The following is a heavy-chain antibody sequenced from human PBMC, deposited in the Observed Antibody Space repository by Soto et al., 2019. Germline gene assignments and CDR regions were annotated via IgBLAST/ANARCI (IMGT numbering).Heavy chain of an antibody. D-gene: IGHD6-13*01. CDR2: FNAGNGNT. J-gene: IGHJ5*02. CDR3: PIWGIASWFDP. CDR1: GYTFTSYA. Sequence: QVQLVQSGAEVKKPGASVKVSCKASGYTFTSYAMHWVRQAPGQRLEWMGWFNAGNGNTKYSQKFQGRVTITSDTSARTAYMELSSLRSEDTSVYYCPIWGIASWFDPWGQGTLVTVSS. V-gene: IGHV1-3*01.